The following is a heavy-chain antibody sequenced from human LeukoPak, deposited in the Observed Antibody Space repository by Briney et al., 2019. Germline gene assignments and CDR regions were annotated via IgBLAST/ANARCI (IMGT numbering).Heavy chain of an antibody. CDR1: GFTFSSYS. D-gene: IGHD3-9*01. CDR2: IGGSSRSM. CDR3: ARELDEGFDY. J-gene: IGHJ4*02. V-gene: IGHV3-21*01. Sequence: GGSLRLSCAASGFTFSSYSMNWVRQAPGKGLEWVSSIGGSSRSMYYADSVKGRFTISRDNAKNALFLQMNSLRAEDTAVYYCARELDEGFDYWGQGTLVTVSS.